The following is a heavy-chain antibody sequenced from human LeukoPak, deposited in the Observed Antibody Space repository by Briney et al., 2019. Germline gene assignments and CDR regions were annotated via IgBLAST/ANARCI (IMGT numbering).Heavy chain of an antibody. D-gene: IGHD2-15*01. CDR1: GYTFTSYY. V-gene: IGHV1-46*01. CDR2: INPSGGST. J-gene: IGHJ4*02. Sequence: ASVKVSCKASGYTFTSYYMHWVRQAPGQGLEWMGIINPSGGSTSYAQKFQGRVTMTRDTSTSTVYMELSSLRSDDTAVYYCARVVVAAREDYWGQGTLVTVSS. CDR3: ARVVVAAREDY.